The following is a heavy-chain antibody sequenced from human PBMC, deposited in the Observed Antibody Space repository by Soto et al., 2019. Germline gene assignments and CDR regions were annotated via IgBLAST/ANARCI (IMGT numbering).Heavy chain of an antibody. CDR2: ISYDGSNK. CDR1: GFTFSSYA. V-gene: IGHV3-30-3*01. CDR3: ARRDSSGYYLDY. J-gene: IGHJ4*02. D-gene: IGHD3-22*01. Sequence: GGSLRLSFAASGFTFSSYAMHWVRQAPGKGLEWVAVISYDGSNKYYADSVKGRFTISRDNSKNTLYLQMNSLRAEDTAVYYCARRDSSGYYLDYWGQGTLVTVSS.